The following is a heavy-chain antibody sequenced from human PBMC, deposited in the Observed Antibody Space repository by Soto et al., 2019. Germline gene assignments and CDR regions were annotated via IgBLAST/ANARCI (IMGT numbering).Heavy chain of an antibody. CDR1: GFTFTRYS. CDR3: ARESEDLTSNFDY. J-gene: IGHJ4*02. Sequence: GGSLRLSCAASGFTFTRYSMNWVRQAPGKGLEWVSSISSTTNYIYYGDSMKVRFTISRDNAKKSLYPEMNSLRAEDTAVYYCARESEDLTSNFDYWGQGTLVTVSS. V-gene: IGHV3-21*01. CDR2: ISSTTNYI.